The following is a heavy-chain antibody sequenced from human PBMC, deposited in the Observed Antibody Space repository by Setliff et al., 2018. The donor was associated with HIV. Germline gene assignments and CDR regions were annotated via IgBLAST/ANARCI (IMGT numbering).Heavy chain of an antibody. CDR3: ARVRGVDPLLVTASDAFSI. CDR2: ITHSGST. CDR1: GGSFTDFY. J-gene: IGHJ3*02. V-gene: IGHV4-34*01. Sequence: KPSETLSLTCAVYGGSFTDFYWTFIRQSPGKGLEWIGEITHSGSTTYDPSLKSRITVSVDTSKNQFSLKLTSVTAADMGVYYCARVRGVDPLLVTASDAFSIWGQGTMVTVS. D-gene: IGHD2-21*02.